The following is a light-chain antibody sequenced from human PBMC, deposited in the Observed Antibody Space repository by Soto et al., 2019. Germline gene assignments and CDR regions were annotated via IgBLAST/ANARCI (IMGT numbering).Light chain of an antibody. V-gene: IGKV1-39*01. CDR1: QGVDSD. CDR2: AAS. Sequence: IQMTQSPSSLSASVGDRVTITCRASQGVDSDLGWYQQKPGKAPKLLIYAASSLHSGVPTRFRGSGSGTHFTLTISSLQPEDVATYYCQQSYSTLVLTFGGGTKVEL. J-gene: IGKJ4*01. CDR3: QQSYSTLVLT.